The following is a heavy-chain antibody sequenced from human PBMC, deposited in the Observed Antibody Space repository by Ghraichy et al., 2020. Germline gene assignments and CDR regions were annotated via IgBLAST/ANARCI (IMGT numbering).Heavy chain of an antibody. J-gene: IGHJ4*02. CDR1: GFTFSSYA. D-gene: IGHD3-3*01. CDR3: ARTIFGVVNGNLDY. Sequence: GGSLRLSCAASGFTFSSYAMHWVRQAPGKGLEWVSVISYDGSNKYYADSVKGRFTISRDNSKNTLYLQMNSLRAEDTAVYYCARTIFGVVNGNLDYWSQGTLVTVSS. CDR2: ISYDGSNK. V-gene: IGHV3-30*04.